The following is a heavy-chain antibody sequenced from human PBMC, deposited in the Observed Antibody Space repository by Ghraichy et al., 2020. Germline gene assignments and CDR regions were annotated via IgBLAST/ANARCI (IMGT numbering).Heavy chain of an antibody. CDR3: ARRGYCSGGSCYSVFDY. V-gene: IGHV4-59*08. CDR2: IYYSGST. Sequence: SETLSLTCTVSGGSISSYYWSWIRQPPGKGLEWIGYIYYSGSTNYNPSLKSRVTISVDTSKNQFSLKLSSVTAADTAVYYCARRGYCSGGSCYSVFDYWGQGTLVTVSS. J-gene: IGHJ4*02. D-gene: IGHD2-15*01. CDR1: GGSISSYY.